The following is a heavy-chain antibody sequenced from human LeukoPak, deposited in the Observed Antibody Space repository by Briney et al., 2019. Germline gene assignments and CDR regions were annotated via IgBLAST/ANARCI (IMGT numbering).Heavy chain of an antibody. J-gene: IGHJ4*02. Sequence: SETLSLTCTVSGGSISSGGYYWSWIRQHPGKGLEWIGYIYYSRSTYYNPSLKSRVTISVDTPKNQFSLKLSSVTAADTAVYYCAREGSSSLPDYWGQGTLVTVSS. CDR2: IYYSRST. CDR3: AREGSSSLPDY. CDR1: GGSISSGGYY. V-gene: IGHV4-31*03. D-gene: IGHD6-6*01.